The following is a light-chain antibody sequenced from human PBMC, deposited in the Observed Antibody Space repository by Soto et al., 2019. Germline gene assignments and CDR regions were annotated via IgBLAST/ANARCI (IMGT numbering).Light chain of an antibody. CDR3: QQYGSSLFT. V-gene: IGKV3-20*01. CDR1: QSVSSSY. J-gene: IGKJ3*01. CDR2: GAS. Sequence: EIVLTQSPGTLSLSPGERATLSCRASQSVSSSYLAWYQQKPGQAPRLLIYGASSRATGIPDRFSGSGSGTDFTLTIRRREPEDFAVYYCQQYGSSLFTFGPGTKVDIK.